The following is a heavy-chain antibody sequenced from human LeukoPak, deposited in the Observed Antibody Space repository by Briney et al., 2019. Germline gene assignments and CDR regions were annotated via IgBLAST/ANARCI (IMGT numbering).Heavy chain of an antibody. V-gene: IGHV4-39*07. Sequence: SQTLSLTCTVSGGSISSGDYYWSWIRQPPGKGQEWIGSIYHSGSTYYNPSLKSRVTISVDTSKNQFSLKLSSVTAADTAVYYCARGNRNYGDDLGYWGQGTLVTVSS. CDR2: IYHSGST. J-gene: IGHJ4*02. CDR1: GGSISSGDYY. D-gene: IGHD4-17*01. CDR3: ARGNRNYGDDLGY.